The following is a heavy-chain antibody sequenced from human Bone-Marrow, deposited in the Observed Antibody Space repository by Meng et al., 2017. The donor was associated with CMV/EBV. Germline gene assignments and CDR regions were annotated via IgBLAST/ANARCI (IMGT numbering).Heavy chain of an antibody. CDR2: IYYSGST. CDR3: ARTTPYYYGMDV. V-gene: IGHV4-59*01. Sequence: SETLSLTCTVSGGSISSYYWSWIRQPPGKGLEWIGYIYYSGSTNYNPSLKSRVTISVDTSKNQFSLKLSSVTAADTAVHYCARTTPYYYGMDVWGQGTTVTVSS. D-gene: IGHD1-14*01. J-gene: IGHJ6*02. CDR1: GGSISSYY.